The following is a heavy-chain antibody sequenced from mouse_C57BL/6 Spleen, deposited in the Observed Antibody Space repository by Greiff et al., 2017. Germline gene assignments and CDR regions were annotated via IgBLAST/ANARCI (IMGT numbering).Heavy chain of an antibody. CDR2: IYPSDSET. J-gene: IGHJ3*01. D-gene: IGHD1-1*01. CDR3: GSCYYGLAY. Sequence: QVQLQQSGAELVRPGASVKLSCKASGYTFTSYWMHWVKQRPGQGLEWIGNIYPSDSETHYNQKFKDKATLTVDKSSSTAYMQLSSLTSEDSAVYCGGSCYYGLAYWGQGTLVTVSA. V-gene: IGHV1-61*01. CDR1: GYTFTSYW.